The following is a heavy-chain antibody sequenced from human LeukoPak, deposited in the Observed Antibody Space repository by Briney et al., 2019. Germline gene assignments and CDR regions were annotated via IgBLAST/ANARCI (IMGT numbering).Heavy chain of an antibody. CDR3: ARVYDIAAYYYMDV. CDR1: GYTFTSYG. Sequence: ASVKVSCKASGYTFTSYGISWVRQAPGQGLEWMGWISAYNGNTNYAQKLQGRVTMTTDTSTSTAYMELRSLRSDDTAVYYCARVYDIAAYYYMDVWGKGTTVTVSS. V-gene: IGHV1-18*01. D-gene: IGHD5-12*01. CDR2: ISAYNGNT. J-gene: IGHJ6*03.